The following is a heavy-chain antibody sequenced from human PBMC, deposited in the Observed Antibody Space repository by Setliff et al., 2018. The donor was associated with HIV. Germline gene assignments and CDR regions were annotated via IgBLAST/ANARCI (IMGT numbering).Heavy chain of an antibody. CDR2: IYVSGST. CDR1: GGSISGYH. J-gene: IGHJ6*02. V-gene: IGHV4-4*07. CDR3: ARERVYGMDV. Sequence: PSETLSLTCTVSGGSISGYHWSWIRQPAGKGLEWIGRIYVSGSTNYNPSLKSRVSMSADTSLNQFSLRLTSITAADTAVYYCARERVYGMDVWGQGTTVTVSS.